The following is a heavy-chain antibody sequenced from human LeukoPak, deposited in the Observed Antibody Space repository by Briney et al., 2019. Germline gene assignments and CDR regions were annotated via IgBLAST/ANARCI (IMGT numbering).Heavy chain of an antibody. V-gene: IGHV4-59*01. D-gene: IGHD1-26*01. CDR1: GGSISSYY. CDR2: IYYSGST. J-gene: IGHJ4*02. CDR3: ARDGTVVGAGSDY. Sequence: SETLSLTCTVSGGSISSYYWSWIRQPPGKGLEWIGYIYYSGSTNYNPSLKSRVTISVDTSKNQFSLKLSSVTAADTAVYYCARDGTVVGAGSDYWGQGTLVTVSS.